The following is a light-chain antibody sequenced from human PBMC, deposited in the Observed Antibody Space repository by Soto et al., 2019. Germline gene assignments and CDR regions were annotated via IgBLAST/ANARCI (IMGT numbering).Light chain of an antibody. J-gene: IGLJ2*01. CDR2: LNSDGSH. CDR3: QTWGTGYVV. CDR1: SGHRSYT. Sequence: QSVLTQSPSASASLGASVKLTCTLSSGHRSYTIAWHQQLPEKGPRYLMTLNSDGSHRKGDGIPDRFSGSSSGAERYLIISRLPSEDEADYYCQTWGTGYVVFGGGTKLTVL. V-gene: IGLV4-69*01.